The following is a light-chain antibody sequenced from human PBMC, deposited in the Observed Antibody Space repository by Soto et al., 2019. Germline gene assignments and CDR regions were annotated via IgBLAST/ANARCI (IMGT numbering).Light chain of an antibody. CDR1: QSVSSN. J-gene: IGKJ3*01. Sequence: EIVMTQSPAALSVSPGERATLSCRASQSVSSNLAWYQQKPGQAPRLLIYGASTRATGIPVRFSSSGSGTEFTLTISSLQSEDFAVYYCRQYNNWPSFTFGPGTKVDIK. V-gene: IGKV3-15*01. CDR3: RQYNNWPSFT. CDR2: GAS.